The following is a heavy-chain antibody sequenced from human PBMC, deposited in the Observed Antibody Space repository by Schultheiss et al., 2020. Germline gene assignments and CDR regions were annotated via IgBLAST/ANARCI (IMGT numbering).Heavy chain of an antibody. CDR1: GYTFTSYG. J-gene: IGHJ6*02. V-gene: IGHV1-18*01. Sequence: GGSLRLSCKASGYTFTSYGISWVRQAPGQGLEWMGWISAYNGNTNYAQKLQGRVTMTTDTSTSTAYMELRSLRSDDTAVYYCARSGSYYVYYYYGMDVWGQGTTVTVSS. CDR3: ARSGSYYVYYYYGMDV. CDR2: ISAYNGNT. D-gene: IGHD1-26*01.